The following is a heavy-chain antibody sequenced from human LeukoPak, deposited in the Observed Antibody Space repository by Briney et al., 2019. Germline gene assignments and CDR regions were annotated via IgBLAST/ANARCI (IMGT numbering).Heavy chain of an antibody. D-gene: IGHD3-10*01. V-gene: IGHV3-7*01. J-gene: IGHJ3*02. CDR3: AREGHVFLRFGESYDAFDI. CDR1: GFTFSRNW. Sequence: GGSLRLSCAASGFTFSRNWMSWVRQAPGKGLEWVANIKQDGSEKYYVDSVKGRFTISRDNAKNSLYLQMNSLRAEDTAVYYCAREGHVFLRFGESYDAFDIWGQGTMVTVSS. CDR2: IKQDGSEK.